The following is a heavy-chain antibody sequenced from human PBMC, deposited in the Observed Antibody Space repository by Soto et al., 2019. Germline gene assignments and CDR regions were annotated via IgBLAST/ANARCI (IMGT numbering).Heavy chain of an antibody. CDR3: ASPLWRDNSNWGYFDR. CDR2: ISYDGSNK. Sequence: QVQLVESGGGVVQPGRSLRLSCAASGFTFSSYAMHWVRQAPGKGLEWVAVISYDGSNKYYADSVKGRFTISRDNSKNTLNLQRNSLRAEDTAVYYCASPLWRDNSNWGYFDRWGRGTMVTVSS. V-gene: IGHV3-30-3*01. CDR1: GFTFSSYA. J-gene: IGHJ2*01. D-gene: IGHD1-20*01.